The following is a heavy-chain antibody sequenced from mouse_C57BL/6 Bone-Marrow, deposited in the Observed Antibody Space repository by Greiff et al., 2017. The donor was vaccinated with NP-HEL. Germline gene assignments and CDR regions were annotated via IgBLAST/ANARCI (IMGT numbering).Heavy chain of an antibody. CDR1: GFTFSSYA. V-gene: IGHV5-4*01. CDR3: ARSTMVTTGDY. CDR2: ISDGGSYT. J-gene: IGHJ2*01. D-gene: IGHD2-2*01. Sequence: EVQLVEPGGGLVKPGGSLKLSCAASGFTFSSYAMSWVRQTPEKRLEWVATISDGGSYTYYPDNVKGRFTISRDNAKNNLYLQMSHLKSEDTAMYYCARSTMVTTGDYWGQGTTLTVSS.